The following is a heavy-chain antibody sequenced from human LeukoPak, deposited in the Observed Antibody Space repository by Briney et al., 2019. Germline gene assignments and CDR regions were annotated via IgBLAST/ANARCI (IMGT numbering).Heavy chain of an antibody. CDR3: ASGGIAVAGLYSFDY. V-gene: IGHV3-23*01. Sequence: PGGSLRLSCAAFGFPLSSYAMSWVRQAPGKGLEWVSATSSSDAGTYHADSVKGRFTISRDNSKNTLYLQMNRLRAEDTAVYYCASGGIAVAGLYSFDYWGQGTLVTVSS. CDR2: TSSSDAGT. CDR1: GFPLSSYA. J-gene: IGHJ4*02. D-gene: IGHD6-19*01.